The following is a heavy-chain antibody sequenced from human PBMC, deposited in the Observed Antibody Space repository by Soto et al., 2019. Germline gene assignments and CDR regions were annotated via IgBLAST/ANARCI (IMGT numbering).Heavy chain of an antibody. CDR2: INTDGSST. CDR1: GFTFSSYW. D-gene: IGHD2-15*01. CDR3: ARRGSGVTRGLHY. J-gene: IGHJ4*02. V-gene: IGHV3-74*01. Sequence: EVQLVESGGGLVQPGGSLRLSCAASGFTFSSYWMHWVRQAPGKGLVWISRINTDGSSTSYVDSVQGRFTISRDNGKNTLFLQMNSLRSEDTAVYYCARRGSGVTRGLHYWGQGTLVTVSS.